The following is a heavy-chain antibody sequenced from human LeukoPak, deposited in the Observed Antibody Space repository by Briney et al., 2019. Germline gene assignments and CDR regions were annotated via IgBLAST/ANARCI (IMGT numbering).Heavy chain of an antibody. CDR3: ARDQLYCSGGSCYPDAFDI. D-gene: IGHD2-15*01. J-gene: IGHJ3*02. V-gene: IGHV4-4*07. CDR2: IYTSGST. Sequence: SETLSLTCTVSGGSISSYYWSWIRQPAGKGLEWIGRIYTSGSTNYNPSLKSRVTMSVDTSKNQFSLKLSSVTAADTAVYYCARDQLYCSGGSCYPDAFDIWGQGTMVTVSS. CDR1: GGSISSYY.